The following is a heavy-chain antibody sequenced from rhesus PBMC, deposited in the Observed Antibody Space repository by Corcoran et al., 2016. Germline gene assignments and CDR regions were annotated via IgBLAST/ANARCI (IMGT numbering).Heavy chain of an antibody. Sequence: QVQLQESGPGLVTPSETLSLTCAVYGGSISGYSLIWIRQSPGTGLAGIGRIYCTGGSTDYRPSHKIRVTISTYTSKKQFSLRLSSVTAADTAVYYCARRLNSGSYYYVRYFDYWGQGVLVTVSS. J-gene: IGHJ4*01. D-gene: IGHD3-16*01. CDR1: GGSISGYS. CDR2: IYCTGGST. V-gene: IGHV4-160*01. CDR3: ARRLNSGSYYYVRYFDY.